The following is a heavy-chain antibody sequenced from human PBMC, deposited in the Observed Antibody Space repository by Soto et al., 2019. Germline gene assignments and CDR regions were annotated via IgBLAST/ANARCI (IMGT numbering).Heavy chain of an antibody. CDR1: GGSISSYY. Sequence: SETLSLTCTVSGGSISSYYWSWIRQPPGKGLEWIGYIYYSGSTNYNPSLKSRVTISVDTSKNQFSLKLSSVTAADTAVYYCARQQTYYDILTGSSPFDYWGQGTLVTVSS. CDR3: ARQQTYYDILTGSSPFDY. V-gene: IGHV4-59*08. D-gene: IGHD3-9*01. J-gene: IGHJ4*02. CDR2: IYYSGST.